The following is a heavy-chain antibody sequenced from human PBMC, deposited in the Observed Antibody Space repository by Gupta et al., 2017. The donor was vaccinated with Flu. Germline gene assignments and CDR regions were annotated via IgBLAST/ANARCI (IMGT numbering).Heavy chain of an antibody. J-gene: IGHJ4*02. CDR1: GFTMSSYW. CDR3: ARDSGRFYIDY. Sequence: CEASGFTMSSYWMSWVRQAPGKGLEWVANIKQDASEKYYGDSVKGRFSIYRDNAKNSHYLQMNNLRAEDTAVYYCARDSGRFYIDYWGQGTLVTVSS. D-gene: IGHD1-26*01. V-gene: IGHV3-7*01. CDR2: IKQDASEK.